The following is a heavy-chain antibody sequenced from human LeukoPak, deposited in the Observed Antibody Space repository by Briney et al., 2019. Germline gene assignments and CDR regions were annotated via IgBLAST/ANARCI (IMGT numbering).Heavy chain of an antibody. V-gene: IGHV3-21*01. J-gene: IGHJ4*02. CDR2: ITRSSYI. Sequence: GGSLRLSCAASGFTFSSYSMNWVRQARGKGLEWVSSITRSSYIYYADSVKGRFTISRDNAKNSLFLQMNSLRAEDTAVYYCTREQDREASATVVGDYWGQGTLVTVSS. CDR1: GFTFSSYS. D-gene: IGHD4-23*01. CDR3: TREQDREASATVVGDY.